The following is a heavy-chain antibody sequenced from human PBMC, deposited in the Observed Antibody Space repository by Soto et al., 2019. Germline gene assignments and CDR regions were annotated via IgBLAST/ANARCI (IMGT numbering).Heavy chain of an antibody. J-gene: IGHJ5*02. V-gene: IGHV3-30*18. Sequence: PGGSLRLSCAASGFTFSSYGMHWVRQAPGKGLEWVAVISYDGSNKYYADSVKGRFTISRDNSKNTLYLQMNSLRAEDTAVYYCAKWGGGSSTTWFDPWGQGTLVTVSS. CDR1: GFTFSSYG. CDR2: ISYDGSNK. D-gene: IGHD3-16*01. CDR3: AKWGGGSSTTWFDP.